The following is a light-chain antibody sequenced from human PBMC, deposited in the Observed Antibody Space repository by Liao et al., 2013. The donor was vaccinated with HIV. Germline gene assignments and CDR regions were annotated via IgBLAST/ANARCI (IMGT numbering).Light chain of an antibody. CDR2: QGD. CDR3: QVWDRDTAL. Sequence: SYDLTQPPSVSVSPGQTATISCSGQNLGDKHASWYQQKPGQSPVLVIYQGDQRPSGIPERFSGSNSGNTATLTISGTQPMDEADYYCQVWDRDTALFGGGTKLTVL. J-gene: IGLJ2*01. V-gene: IGLV3-1*01. CDR1: NLGDKH.